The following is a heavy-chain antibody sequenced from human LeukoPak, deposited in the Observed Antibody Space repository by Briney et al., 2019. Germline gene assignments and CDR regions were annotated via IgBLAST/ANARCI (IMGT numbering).Heavy chain of an antibody. J-gene: IGHJ4*02. CDR3: AFPGSYKTGGY. CDR2: ISGSGGST. Sequence: GESLRLSCAASGFTFSSYAMSWVRQAPGKGLEWVSAISGSGGSTYYADSVKGRFTISRDNSKNTLYLQMNSLRAEDTAVYYCAFPGSYKTGGYWGQGTLVTVSS. CDR1: GFTFSSYA. V-gene: IGHV3-23*01. D-gene: IGHD1-26*01.